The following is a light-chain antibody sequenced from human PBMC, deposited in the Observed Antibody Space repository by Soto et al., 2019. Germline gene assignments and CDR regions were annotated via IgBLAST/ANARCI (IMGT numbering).Light chain of an antibody. V-gene: IGLV3-21*04. CDR1: NIGSYS. CDR3: QVWDSSSDHWV. Sequence: YELTQPPSVSVAPGKTARITCGGNNIGSYSVHWCQQKPGQAPVLVIYFDSDRPSGIPERFSGSNSGNTATLTISRVEAGDEADYYCQVWDSSSDHWVFGGGTKLTVL. J-gene: IGLJ3*02. CDR2: FDS.